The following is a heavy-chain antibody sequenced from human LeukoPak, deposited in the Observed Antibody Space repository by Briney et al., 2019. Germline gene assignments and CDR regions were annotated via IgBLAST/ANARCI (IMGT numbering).Heavy chain of an antibody. CDR3: ATGEFLEWLPFDY. V-gene: IGHV1-24*01. CDR1: GYTLTELS. Sequence: ASVKVSCKVSGYTLTELSMHWVRQAPGKGLEWMGGFDPEDGETIYAQKFQGRVTMIEDTSTDTAYMELSSLRSEDTAVYYCATGEFLEWLPFDYWGQGTLVTVSS. J-gene: IGHJ4*02. CDR2: FDPEDGET. D-gene: IGHD3-3*01.